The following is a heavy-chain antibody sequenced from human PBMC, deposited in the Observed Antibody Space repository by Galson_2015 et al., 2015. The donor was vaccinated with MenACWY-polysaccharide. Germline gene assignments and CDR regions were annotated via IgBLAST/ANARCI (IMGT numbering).Heavy chain of an antibody. CDR2: ISSSASYI. D-gene: IGHD6-13*01. V-gene: IGHV3-21*01. CDR3: ARVQGGYSNDWHHPYYFDY. CDR1: GFSFSDYN. J-gene: IGHJ4*02. Sequence: SLRLCCEASGFSFSDYNMNWVRQAPGKGLERVSIISSSASYIYYADSVKGRFTISRDNAKNSLYLQMNSLRAEDTAIYYCARVQGGYSNDWHHPYYFDYWGQGTLVTVSS.